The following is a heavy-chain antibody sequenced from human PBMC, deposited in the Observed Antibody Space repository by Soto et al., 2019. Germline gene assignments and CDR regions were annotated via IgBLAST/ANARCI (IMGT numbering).Heavy chain of an antibody. J-gene: IGHJ6*02. CDR3: ARVYCSSTSCYAWDYYYYYGMDV. D-gene: IGHD2-2*01. V-gene: IGHV1-3*01. CDR1: GYTFTGYY. Sequence: GASVKVSCKASGYTFTGYYMHWARQAPGQRLEWMGWINAGNGNTKYSQKFQGRVTITRDTSASTAYMELSSLRSEDTAVYYCARVYCSSTSCYAWDYYYYYGMDVWGQGTTVTVSS. CDR2: INAGNGNT.